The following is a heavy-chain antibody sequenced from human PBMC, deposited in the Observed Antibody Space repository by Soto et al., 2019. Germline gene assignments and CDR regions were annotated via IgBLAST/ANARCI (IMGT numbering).Heavy chain of an antibody. D-gene: IGHD4-17*01. J-gene: IGHJ4*02. CDR2: ISYDGSNK. V-gene: IGHV3-30*18. CDR3: AKGLSPKTTVTTGVFDY. Sequence: GGSLRLSCAASGFTFSSYGMHWVRQAPGKGLEWVAVISYDGSNKYYADSVKGRFTISRDNSKNTLYLQMNSLRAEDTAVYYCAKGLSPKTTVTTGVFDYWGQGTLVTVSS. CDR1: GFTFSSYG.